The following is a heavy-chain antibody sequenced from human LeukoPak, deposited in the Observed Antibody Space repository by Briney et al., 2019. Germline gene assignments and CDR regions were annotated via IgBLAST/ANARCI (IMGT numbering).Heavy chain of an antibody. CDR1: GFTLSSYA. V-gene: IGHV3-30-3*01. Sequence: GGSLRLSCAASGFTLSSYAMHWVRQAPGKGLEWVAAISYDGDHKYYGDSMKGRFTISRDNSKNTLYLQINSLRAEGTAVYYCARDVAMVRGLVDCWGQGTLVSVSS. CDR2: ISYDGDHK. J-gene: IGHJ4*02. D-gene: IGHD3-10*01. CDR3: ARDVAMVRGLVDC.